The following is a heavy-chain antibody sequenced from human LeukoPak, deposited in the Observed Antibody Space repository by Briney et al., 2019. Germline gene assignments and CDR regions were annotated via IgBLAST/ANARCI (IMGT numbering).Heavy chain of an antibody. D-gene: IGHD6-13*01. J-gene: IGHJ4*02. Sequence: PSETLSLTCAVYGGSFSGYYWSWIRQPPGKGLEWIGEINHSGSTNYNPSLKSQVTISVDTSKNQFSLKLSSVTAADRAVYYCARGYSSSWYAGSAFDYWGQGTLVTVSS. CDR1: GGSFSGYY. V-gene: IGHV4-34*01. CDR3: ARGYSSSWYAGSAFDY. CDR2: INHSGST.